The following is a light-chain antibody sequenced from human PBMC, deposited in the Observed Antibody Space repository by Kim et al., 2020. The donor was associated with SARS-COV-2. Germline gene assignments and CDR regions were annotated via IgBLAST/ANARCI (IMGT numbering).Light chain of an antibody. Sequence: VSPGERVTRSCRASQNINSNLAWYQQKPGQAPRLLIYGASTRATGIPARFSGSGSGTDFTLSIGSLQSEDFAVYYCQQYNYWPPVTVGQGTKLEI. J-gene: IGKJ2*01. CDR1: QNINSN. CDR2: GAS. CDR3: QQYNYWPPVT. V-gene: IGKV3-15*01.